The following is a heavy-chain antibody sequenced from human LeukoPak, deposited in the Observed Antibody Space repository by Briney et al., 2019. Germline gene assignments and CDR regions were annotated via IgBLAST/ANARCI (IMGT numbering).Heavy chain of an antibody. CDR2: IKEDGSGK. V-gene: IGHV3-7*01. D-gene: IGHD2-2*01. Sequence: GGSLRLSCEASGFSFSNYWMSWVRQAPGKGLEWVANIKEDGSGKYYVDPVKGRFTISRDNAKNSLYLQMNSLRAEDTAVYFCARGDPVASLSHWGQGTLVTVSA. J-gene: IGHJ4*02. CDR1: GFSFSNYW. CDR3: ARGDPVASLSH.